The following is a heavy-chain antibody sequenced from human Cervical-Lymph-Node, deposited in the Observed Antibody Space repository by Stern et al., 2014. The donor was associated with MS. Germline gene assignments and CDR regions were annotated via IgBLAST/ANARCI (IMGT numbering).Heavy chain of an antibody. CDR2: INHSAGNT. J-gene: IGHJ4*02. V-gene: IGHV1-46*01. CDR3: ARDEGADY. CDR1: GYSFTSYF. Sequence: VQLVESGAEVKKPGASVKVSCMASGYSFTSYFINWVRQDPGQGLEWMGIINHSAGNTNYAQKFQGRVVMTSDTSTGTVYMELSSLRSEDTAVYYCARDEGADYWGQGTLVTVSS.